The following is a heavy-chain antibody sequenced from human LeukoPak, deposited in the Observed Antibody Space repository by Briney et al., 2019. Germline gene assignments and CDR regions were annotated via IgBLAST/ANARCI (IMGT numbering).Heavy chain of an antibody. CDR2: IIPILGTA. V-gene: IGHV1-69*01. CDR3: ARDQLGAFDI. J-gene: IGHJ3*02. Sequence: ASVKVSCKASGGTFSSYAISWVRQAPGQGLEWMGGIIPILGTANYTQKFQGRVTITADESTSTAYMELSSLRSEDTAVYYCARDQLGAFDIWGQGTMVTVSS. D-gene: IGHD1-1*01. CDR1: GGTFSSYA.